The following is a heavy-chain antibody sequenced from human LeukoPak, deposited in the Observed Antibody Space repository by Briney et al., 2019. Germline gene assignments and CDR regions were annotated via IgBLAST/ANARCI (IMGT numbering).Heavy chain of an antibody. CDR2: ISSSSSYI. V-gene: IGHV3-21*01. Sequence: GGSLRLSCAASGFTFSTYTMNWVRQAPGKGLEWVSSISSSSSYIHYADSVKGRFTISRDNAKNSLYLQMNSLRAEDTAVYYCARGADWLPYWGQGTLVTVSS. J-gene: IGHJ4*02. D-gene: IGHD3-9*01. CDR3: ARGADWLPY. CDR1: GFTFSTYT.